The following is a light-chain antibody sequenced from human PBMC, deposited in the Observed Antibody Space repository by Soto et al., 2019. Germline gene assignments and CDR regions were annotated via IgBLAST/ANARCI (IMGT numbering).Light chain of an antibody. V-gene: IGLV2-8*01. CDR3: SSYGGSNTVV. Sequence: QSVLTQPPSASGSPGQSVTISCTGSSSDVGGYNYVSWYQQHPGKAPKLMIYEVSKRPSGVPDRLSGSKSGNTASLTVSGXQXEXXADYYCSSYGGSNTVVFGGGTKLTVL. CDR1: SSDVGGYNY. J-gene: IGLJ2*01. CDR2: EVS.